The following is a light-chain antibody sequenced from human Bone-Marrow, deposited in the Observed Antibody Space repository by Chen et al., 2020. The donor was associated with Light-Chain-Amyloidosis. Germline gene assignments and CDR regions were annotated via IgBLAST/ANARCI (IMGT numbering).Light chain of an antibody. CDR1: QTISSNY. CDR3: QQYGTSPLT. V-gene: IGKV3-20*01. CDR2: GSS. J-gene: IGKJ4*01. Sequence: EIVLTQSPGALSLSRGEGANLPCRASQTISSNYLTWYQQKFGQAPRLLIYGSSSRATGIPDRFTSSGSGTDFTLTINRLEPEDFAMYYCQQYGTSPLTFGGGTKVEIK.